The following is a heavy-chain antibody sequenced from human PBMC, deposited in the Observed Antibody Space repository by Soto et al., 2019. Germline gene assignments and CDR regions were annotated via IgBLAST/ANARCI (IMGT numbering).Heavy chain of an antibody. CDR2: IYYSGST. V-gene: IGHV4-39*01. CDR3: ARIFAVLRSTSHYYYGIDV. J-gene: IGHJ6*04. CDR1: GGSISSSSYY. Sequence: SETLSLTCTVSGGSISSSSYYWGWIRQPPGKGLEWIGSIYYSGSTYYNPSLKSRVTISVDTSKNQFSLKLSSVTAADTAVYYCARIFAVLRSTSHYYYGIDVRGKGTTVTVSS. D-gene: IGHD2-2*01.